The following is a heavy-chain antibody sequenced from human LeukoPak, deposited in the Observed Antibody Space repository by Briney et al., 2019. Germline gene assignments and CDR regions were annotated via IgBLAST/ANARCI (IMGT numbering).Heavy chain of an antibody. D-gene: IGHD3-3*01. J-gene: IGHJ4*02. CDR1: GYTFTDYY. CDR3: ARVQTTGLLEWLY. V-gene: IGHV1-2*02. CDR2: INGNSGDT. Sequence: ASVKVSCKALGYTFTDYYMHWVRQAPGQGLEGMGWINGNSGDTKYAQKFQGRVTMTRDTSISTAYMELSGLRSDDTAIYYCARVQTTGLLEWLYWGQGALVTVSS.